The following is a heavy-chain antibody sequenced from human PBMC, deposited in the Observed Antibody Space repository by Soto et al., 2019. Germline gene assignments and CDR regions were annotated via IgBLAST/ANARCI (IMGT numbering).Heavy chain of an antibody. D-gene: IGHD3-22*01. Sequence: QVQLQESGPGLVKPSQTLSLTCTVSGGSISSGGYYWSRIRQHPGKGLEWIWYIYYSGSTYYNPSLKSRVTISVDTSKNQFSLKLSSVTAADTAVYYCARGPPTYYYDSSGYPPFDYWGQGTLVTVSS. CDR3: ARGPPTYYYDSSGYPPFDY. CDR2: IYYSGST. V-gene: IGHV4-31*03. J-gene: IGHJ4*02. CDR1: GGSISSGGYY.